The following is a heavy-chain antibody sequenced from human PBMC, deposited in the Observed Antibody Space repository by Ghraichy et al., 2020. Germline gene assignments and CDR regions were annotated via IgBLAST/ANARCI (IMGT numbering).Heavy chain of an antibody. CDR2: INHSGST. CDR1: GGSFSGYY. D-gene: IGHD3-22*01. J-gene: IGHJ6*02. V-gene: IGHV4-34*01. CDR3: ARVGSGYYRYYGMDV. Sequence: SETLSLTCAVYGGSFSGYYWSWIRQPPGKGLEWIGEINHSGSTNYNPSLKSRVTISVDTSKNQFSLKLSSVTAADTAVYYCARVGSGYYRYYGMDVWGQGTTVTVSS.